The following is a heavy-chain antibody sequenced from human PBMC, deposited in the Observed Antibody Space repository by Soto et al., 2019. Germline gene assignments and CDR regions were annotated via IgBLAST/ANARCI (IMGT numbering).Heavy chain of an antibody. CDR1: GGSISSGDYY. CDR3: ARLHCASPDCVPLDP. Sequence: SETLSLTCTVSGGSISSGDYYWGWIRQPPGKGLEWIGSIYYSGASSYNPSLESRVTMSVDTSKKQLSLRLRSVTAADTAVYYCARLHCASPDCVPLDPWGQGTLVTVSS. V-gene: IGHV4-39*01. CDR2: IYYSGAS. D-gene: IGHD2-15*01. J-gene: IGHJ5*02.